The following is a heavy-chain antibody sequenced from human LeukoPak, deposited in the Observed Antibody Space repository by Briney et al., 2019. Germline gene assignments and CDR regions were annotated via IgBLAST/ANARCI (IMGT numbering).Heavy chain of an antibody. CDR3: AYSSGYYDDAFDI. Sequence: NASGVTLLNPTQTFTLTCSFSEFSLRTSGEGVGWIRQLPGKALEWLALLYLDDGKSYSPYLNSRLAITKVTYQDQVVLTMTYMDPVDTATCYCAYSSGYYDDAFDIWSQGTMVTVSS. V-gene: IGHV2-5*02. J-gene: IGHJ3*02. CDR1: EFSLRTSGEG. D-gene: IGHD3-22*01. CDR2: LYLDDGK.